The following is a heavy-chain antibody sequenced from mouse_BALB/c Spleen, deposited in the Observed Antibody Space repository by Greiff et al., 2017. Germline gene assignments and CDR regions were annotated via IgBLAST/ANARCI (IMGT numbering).Heavy chain of an antibody. Sequence: VQLQQSGAELVKPGASVKLSCTASGFNIKDTYMHWVKQRPEQGLEWIGRIDPANGNTKYDPKFQGKATITADTSSNTAYLQLSSLTSEDTAVYYCARTAHYGSSYYDYWGQGTTLTVSS. CDR1: GFNIKDTY. V-gene: IGHV14-3*02. D-gene: IGHD1-1*01. J-gene: IGHJ2*01. CDR2: IDPANGNT. CDR3: ARTAHYGSSYYDY.